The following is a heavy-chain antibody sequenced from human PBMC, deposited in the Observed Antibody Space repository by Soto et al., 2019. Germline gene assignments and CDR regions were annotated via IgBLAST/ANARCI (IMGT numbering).Heavy chain of an antibody. D-gene: IGHD1-26*01. V-gene: IGHV3-48*03. J-gene: IGHJ5*02. CDR2: ISSSGSDI. CDR3: ASLSGSYGFDP. CDR1: GFSFSSYE. Sequence: PVGSLRLSCAGSGFSFSSYEMNWVRQAPGKGLEWVSYISSSGSDIYYADSVKARFTISRDNAQNFLYLQMNSLRAEDTAVYYCASLSGSYGFDPWGQGTLVTVSS.